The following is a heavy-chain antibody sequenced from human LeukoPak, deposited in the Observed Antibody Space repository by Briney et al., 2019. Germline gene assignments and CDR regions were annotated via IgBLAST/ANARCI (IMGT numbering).Heavy chain of an antibody. CDR1: GYTFTGYT. D-gene: IGHD2-15*01. J-gene: IGHJ4*02. CDR2: INPNSGGT. V-gene: IGHV1-2*02. Sequence: ASVKVSCKASGYTFTGYTVHWVRHAPGQGLVWMGWINPNSGGTNYAQKFQGRLTMTRDTSISTAYMEVSRLTSDDTAVYYCARSGALDYWGQGTLVTVSS. CDR3: ARSGALDY.